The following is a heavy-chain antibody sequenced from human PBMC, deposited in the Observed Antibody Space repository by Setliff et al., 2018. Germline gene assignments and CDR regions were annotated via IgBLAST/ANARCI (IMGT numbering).Heavy chain of an antibody. Sequence: GASVKVSCKASGGTFSSYAISWVRQAPGQGLEWMGRIIPIFGTANYAQKFQGRVTITADKSTSTAYMELSSLRSEDTAVYYCARDGDNYYDSSGYYLNHAFDIWGQGTMVTVS. CDR1: GGTFSSYA. D-gene: IGHD3-22*01. J-gene: IGHJ3*02. CDR3: ARDGDNYYDSSGYYLNHAFDI. V-gene: IGHV1-69*06. CDR2: IIPIFGTA.